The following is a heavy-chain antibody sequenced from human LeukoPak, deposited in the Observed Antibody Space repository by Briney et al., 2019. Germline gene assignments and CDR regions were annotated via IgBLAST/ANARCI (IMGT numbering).Heavy chain of an antibody. V-gene: IGHV3-74*01. J-gene: IGHJ6*02. Sequence: GGSLRLSCAASGFTFSGYWMHWVRQVPGKGLVWVSHIDRDGSSTSYADSVKGRFTISRDNAKNTLYLQMNSLRAEDTAVYYCARVRSGSSAGNYGMDVWGQGTTVTVSS. D-gene: IGHD1-26*01. CDR2: IDRDGSST. CDR1: GFTFSGYW. CDR3: ARVRSGSSAGNYGMDV.